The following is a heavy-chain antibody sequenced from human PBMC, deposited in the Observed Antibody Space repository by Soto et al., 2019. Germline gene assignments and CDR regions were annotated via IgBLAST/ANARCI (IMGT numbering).Heavy chain of an antibody. CDR3: ARGGGFGEKSYYYYGMDV. CDR1: GGSISSGGYS. CDR2: IYHSGST. V-gene: IGHV4-30-2*01. Sequence: SETLSLTCAVSGGSISSGGYSWSWIRQPPGKGLEWIGYIYHSGSTYYNPSLKSRVTISVDRSKNTFSLKLSSGTAADTAVYYCARGGGFGEKSYYYYGMDVWGQGTTVTVSS. J-gene: IGHJ6*02. D-gene: IGHD3-10*01.